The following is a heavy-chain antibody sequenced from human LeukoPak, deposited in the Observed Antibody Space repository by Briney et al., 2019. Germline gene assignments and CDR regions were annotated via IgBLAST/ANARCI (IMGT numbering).Heavy chain of an antibody. Sequence: GSLRLSCAASGFTFSSYAMSWVRQPPGKGLEWIGEINHSGSTNYNPSLKSRVTISVDTSKNQFSLKLSSVTAADTAVYYCARGPGYYDSSGYPTGGYYFDYWGQGTLVTVSS. V-gene: IGHV4-34*01. CDR2: INHSGST. J-gene: IGHJ4*02. D-gene: IGHD3-22*01. CDR1: GFTFSSYA. CDR3: ARGPGYYDSSGYPTGGYYFDY.